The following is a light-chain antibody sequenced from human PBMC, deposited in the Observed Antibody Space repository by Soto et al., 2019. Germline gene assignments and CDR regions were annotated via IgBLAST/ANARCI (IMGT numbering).Light chain of an antibody. CDR3: RQRSDWPFP. Sequence: EIVLTQSPAILSLSPGERATLSCRASQSVYTYLAWYQQKPGQAPRLLIYDTSNRASGVPARFSGSGSGTDFTLTISSLEPEDFAVYFCRQRSDWPFPFCPGAKVDIK. CDR1: QSVYTY. J-gene: IGKJ3*01. CDR2: DTS. V-gene: IGKV3-11*01.